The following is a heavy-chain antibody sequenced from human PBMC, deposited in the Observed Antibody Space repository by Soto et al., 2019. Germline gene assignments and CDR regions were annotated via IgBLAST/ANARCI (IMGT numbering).Heavy chain of an antibody. D-gene: IGHD2-8*01. CDR1: GFTFSSYS. V-gene: IGHV3-21*01. CDR2: ISSSSSYI. J-gene: IGHJ6*02. Sequence: EVQLVESGGGLVKPGGSLRLSWAASGFTFSSYSMNWVRQAPGKGLEWVSSISSSSSYIYYADSVKGRFTISRDNAKNSLYLQMNSLRAEDTAVYYCARDTANRWSDGMDVWGQGNTVTVSS. CDR3: ARDTANRWSDGMDV.